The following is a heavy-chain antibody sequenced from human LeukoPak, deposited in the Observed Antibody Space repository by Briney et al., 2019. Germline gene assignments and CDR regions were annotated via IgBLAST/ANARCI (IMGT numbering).Heavy chain of an antibody. V-gene: IGHV3-72*01. CDR2: TRNKANSYTT. CDR1: GFTFSDHY. J-gene: IGHJ4*02. CDR3: AREVVGASSGDY. D-gene: IGHD1-26*01. Sequence: GGSLRLSCAASGFTFSDHYMDWVRQAPGKGLEWVGRTRNKANSYTTEYAASVKGRFTISRDDSKNSLYLQMNSLRAEDTAVYYCAREVVGASSGDYWGQGTLVTVSS.